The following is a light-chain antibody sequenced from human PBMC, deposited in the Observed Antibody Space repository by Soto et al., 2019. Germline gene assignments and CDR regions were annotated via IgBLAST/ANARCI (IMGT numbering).Light chain of an antibody. CDR1: QSVSSY. CDR3: QQRSNWPPRT. Sequence: EIVLTQSPATLSLSPGERATLSCRASQSVSSYLAWYQQKPGQAPRLLIYDASNRATGIPARFSGSGSGTDFTLTISSLEDEDFAVYYCQQRSNWPPRTFGGGTKVEIK. CDR2: DAS. J-gene: IGKJ4*01. V-gene: IGKV3-11*01.